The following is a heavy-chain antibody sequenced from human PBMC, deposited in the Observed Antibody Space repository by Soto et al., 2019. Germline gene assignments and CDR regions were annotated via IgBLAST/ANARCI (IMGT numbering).Heavy chain of an antibody. D-gene: IGHD1-1*01. CDR3: ARDRYPLDD. J-gene: IGHJ4*02. Sequence: EVQLVESGGGLVQPGGSLRLSCAASGFTVSSNYMSWVRQAPEKGLEWVSVIFSGGSTYYADSVKGRFTISRDNAKNTLYLPMNGLRAEDTAVYYCARDRYPLDDWGQGTLVTVSS. CDR1: GFTVSSNY. V-gene: IGHV3-66*01. CDR2: IFSGGST.